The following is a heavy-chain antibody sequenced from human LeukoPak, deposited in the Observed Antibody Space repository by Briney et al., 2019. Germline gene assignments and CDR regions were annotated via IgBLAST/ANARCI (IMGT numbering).Heavy chain of an antibody. D-gene: IGHD3-22*01. Sequence: GGSLRLSCAASGFTFSSYWMHWVRQVPGKGLVWVSRINSDGSSTIYADSVKGRFTISRDNSKNTLYLQMNSLRAVDGAVYYCARDSSLPDYWGQGTLVTVSS. J-gene: IGHJ4*02. CDR2: INSDGSST. V-gene: IGHV3-74*01. CDR1: GFTFSSYW. CDR3: ARDSSLPDY.